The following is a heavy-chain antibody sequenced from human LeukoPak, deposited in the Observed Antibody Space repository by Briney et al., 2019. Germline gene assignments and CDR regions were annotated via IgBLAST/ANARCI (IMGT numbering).Heavy chain of an antibody. D-gene: IGHD2/OR15-2a*01. V-gene: IGHV3-53*01. CDR2: TYTGGST. Sequence: PGGSLRLSCAASGFIVSSNYMSWVRQAPGKGLEWVSLTYTGGSTYYGDSVKGRFTISRDTSKNALYLQMNSLRGEDTAVYYCARVRPATGIFIVWGQGTLVTVSS. J-gene: IGHJ4*02. CDR3: ARVRPATGIFIV. CDR1: GFIVSSNY.